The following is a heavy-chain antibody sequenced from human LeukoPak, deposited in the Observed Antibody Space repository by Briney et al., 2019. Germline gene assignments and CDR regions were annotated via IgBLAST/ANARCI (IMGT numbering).Heavy chain of an antibody. D-gene: IGHD2-15*01. CDR3: TSGIVVVVAARRVWFDP. J-gene: IGHJ5*02. CDR2: IRSKAYGGTT. Sequence: PGRSLRLSCPASGFTFGDYAMSWVRQAPGKGREWVGFIRSKAYGGTTEYAASVKGRFTISRDDSKSIAYLQMNSLKTEDTAVYYCTSGIVVVVAARRVWFDPWGQGTLVTVSS. V-gene: IGHV3-49*04. CDR1: GFTFGDYA.